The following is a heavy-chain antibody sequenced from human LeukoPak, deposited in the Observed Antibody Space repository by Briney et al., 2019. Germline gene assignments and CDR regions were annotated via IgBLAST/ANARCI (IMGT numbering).Heavy chain of an antibody. CDR3: ARVVDTHFDY. V-gene: IGHV3-74*01. D-gene: IGHD5-18*01. J-gene: IGHJ4*02. Sequence: GGSLRLSCAASGFTFSSYWMHWVRQAPGKGLVWVSRIKSDGSTTTYADSVKGRFTISRDNAKNTLYLQMNSLRAEDAAVYYCARVVDTHFDYWGQGTLVTVSS. CDR2: IKSDGSTT. CDR1: GFTFSSYW.